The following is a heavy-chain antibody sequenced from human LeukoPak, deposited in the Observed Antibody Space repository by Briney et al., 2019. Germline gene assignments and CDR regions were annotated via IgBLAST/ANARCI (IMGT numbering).Heavy chain of an antibody. V-gene: IGHV4-30-4*08. CDR3: ARGGRFLEWLLYRYYFDY. J-gene: IGHJ4*02. CDR1: GGSISSGDYY. D-gene: IGHD3-3*01. CDR2: IYYSGST. Sequence: SETLSLTSTVSGGSISSGDYYWSWIRQPPGKGLEWIGYIYYSGSTYYNPSLKSRVTISVGTSKNQFSLKLSSVTAADTAVYYCARGGRFLEWLLYRYYFDYWGQGTLVTVSS.